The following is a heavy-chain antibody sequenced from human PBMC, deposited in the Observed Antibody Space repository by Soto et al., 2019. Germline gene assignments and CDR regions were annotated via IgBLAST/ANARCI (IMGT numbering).Heavy chain of an antibody. CDR3: AKHLADRYHFDY. J-gene: IGHJ4*02. CDR2: ISGSGGTT. CDR1: GFTFSSYA. V-gene: IGHV3-23*01. Sequence: GGSLRLSCAASGFTFSSYAMSWVRQAPGKGLECVSTISGSGGTTYYADSAKGRFTISRDNSKNTLYLQMNSLGADDTAVYYCAKHLADRYHFDYWGLGTLVTVSS. D-gene: IGHD1-1*01.